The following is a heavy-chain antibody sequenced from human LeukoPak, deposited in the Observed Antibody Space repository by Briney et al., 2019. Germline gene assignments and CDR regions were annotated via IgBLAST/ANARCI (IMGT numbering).Heavy chain of an antibody. Sequence: QPGGSLRLSCAASGFTFSSYALSWVRQAPGKGLEWVSAISGSGGSTYYADFVKGRFTTSRDNSKNPLYLQMNSLRAEDKAVYYCAKDLDLGLRLGEPTGACDIWGQGTMVTVSS. D-gene: IGHD3-16*01. CDR3: AKDLDLGLRLGEPTGACDI. CDR2: ISGSGGST. CDR1: GFTFSSYA. V-gene: IGHV3-23*01. J-gene: IGHJ3*02.